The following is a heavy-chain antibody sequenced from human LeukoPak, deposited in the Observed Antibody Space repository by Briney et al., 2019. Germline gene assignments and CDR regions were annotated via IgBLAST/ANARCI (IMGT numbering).Heavy chain of an antibody. CDR1: GGTFSNYA. J-gene: IGHJ5*02. V-gene: IGHV1-69*13. CDR2: IIPIFGTA. CDR3: ARAPHMRHKIKHNWFDP. Sequence: ASVKVSCKASGGTFSNYAINWVRQAPGQGLEWMGGIIPIFGTANYAQKFQDRVTITADESTSTAYMELSSLRSDDTAVYYCARAPHMRHKIKHNWFDPWGQGTLVTVSS.